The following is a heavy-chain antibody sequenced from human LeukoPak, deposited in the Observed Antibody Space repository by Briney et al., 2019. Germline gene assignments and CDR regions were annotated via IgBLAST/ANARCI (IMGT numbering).Heavy chain of an antibody. J-gene: IGHJ4*02. CDR3: ARQEGYYFDS. CDR1: GFTVSSNY. V-gene: IGHV3-30-3*01. CDR2: ISYDGGHK. Sequence: GGSLRLSCAASGFTVSSNYMSWVRQAPGKGLEWVASISYDGGHKYYTDSVKGRFIFSRDNSKNTLYLQMNSLKTEDTAVYYCARQEGYYFDSWGQGTLVIVSS.